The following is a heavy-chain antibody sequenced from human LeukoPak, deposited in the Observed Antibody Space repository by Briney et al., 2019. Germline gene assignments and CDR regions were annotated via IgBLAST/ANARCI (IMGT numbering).Heavy chain of an antibody. Sequence: GGSLRLSCAASGFTFSSYTMSWVRQAPGEGLEWVSAISASGGSTYYADSVKGRFTISRDNSKNTLYLQMNSLRAEDTAVYYCAKAWSSGWYLQPFDYWGQGTLVPVSS. J-gene: IGHJ4*02. CDR3: AKAWSSGWYLQPFDY. V-gene: IGHV3-23*01. CDR2: ISASGGST. D-gene: IGHD6-19*01. CDR1: GFTFSSYT.